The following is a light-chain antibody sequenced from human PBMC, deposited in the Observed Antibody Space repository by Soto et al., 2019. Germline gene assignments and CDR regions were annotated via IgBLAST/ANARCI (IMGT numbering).Light chain of an antibody. J-gene: IGLJ1*01. V-gene: IGLV2-14*01. CDR2: EVS. Sequence: QSVLTQPASVSGSPGQSMTISCTGTSSDVGGYNYVSWYQQHPGKAPKLMIYEVSNRPSGVSNRFSGSKSGNTASLTISGLQAEDEADYYCSSYTSSSNPLYVFGTGTKVTGL. CDR1: SSDVGGYNY. CDR3: SSYTSSSNPLYV.